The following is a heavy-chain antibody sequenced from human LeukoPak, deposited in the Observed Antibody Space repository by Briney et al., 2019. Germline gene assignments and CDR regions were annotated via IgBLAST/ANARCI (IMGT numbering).Heavy chain of an antibody. D-gene: IGHD3-10*01. CDR3: AKDSAFYYIDV. CDR1: GFTFNNYG. CDR2: IRYNGNNQ. V-gene: IGHV3-30*02. J-gene: IGHJ6*03. Sequence: PGGSLRLSCAASGFTFNNYGMHWVRQAPGKGLEWVAFIRYNGNNQYYADSVEGRFTISRDNSKNTLHLQMNSLKGDDTAVYYCAKDSAFYYIDVWGKGTTVIISS.